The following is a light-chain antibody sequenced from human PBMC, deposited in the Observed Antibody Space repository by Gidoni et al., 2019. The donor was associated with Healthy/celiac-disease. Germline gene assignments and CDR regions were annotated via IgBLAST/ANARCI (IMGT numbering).Light chain of an antibody. CDR2: DDR. CDR3: QVWDSSSDHVV. Sequence: SYVLTQPPSVSVAPGQTVRITCGGNNIGSKSVHWYQQKPGQAPVLVVYDDRDRPSGFPERFSGSNSGNTATLTISRVEAGDEADYYCQVWDSSSDHVVFGGGTKLTVL. J-gene: IGLJ2*01. V-gene: IGLV3-21*02. CDR1: NIGSKS.